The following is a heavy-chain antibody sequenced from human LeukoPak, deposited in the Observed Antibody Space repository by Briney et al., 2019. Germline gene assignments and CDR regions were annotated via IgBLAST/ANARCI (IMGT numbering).Heavy chain of an antibody. CDR2: INPNSGGT. J-gene: IGHJ4*02. D-gene: IGHD6-13*01. CDR1: GYTFTGYY. V-gene: IGHV1-2*02. CDR3: ARQALAAAGYDY. Sequence: ASVKVSCKASGYTFTGYYMHWVRQAPGQGLEWMGWINPNSGGTNYAQKFQGRVTMTRDTSISTAYMELSRLRSDDTAVYYCARQALAAAGYDYWGQGTLVTVSS.